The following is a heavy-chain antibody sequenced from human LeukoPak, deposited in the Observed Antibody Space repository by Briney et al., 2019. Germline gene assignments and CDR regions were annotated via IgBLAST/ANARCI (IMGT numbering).Heavy chain of an antibody. D-gene: IGHD3-3*01. V-gene: IGHV4-39*01. CDR3: ARQGGSYDFWSGYYYYYYGMDV. J-gene: IGHJ6*02. Sequence: KPSETLSLTCTVSGGSISSSSYYWGWIRQPPGKGLEWIVSIYYSGSTYYNPSLKSRVTISVDTSKNQFSLKLSSVTAADTAVYYCARQGGSYDFWSGYYYYYYGMDVWGQGTTVTVSS. CDR1: GGSISSSSYY. CDR2: IYYSGST.